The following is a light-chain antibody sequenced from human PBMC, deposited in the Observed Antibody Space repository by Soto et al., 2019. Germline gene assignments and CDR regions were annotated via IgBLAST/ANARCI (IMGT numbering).Light chain of an antibody. J-gene: IGKJ5*01. CDR2: GAS. CDR1: QSVSSN. Sequence: EIVLTQSPGTLSVSPGERATLSCRASQSVSSNLAWYQQKPGQAPRLLIYGASSRATGIPDRFSGSGSGTDFTLTISRLEPEDFAVYYCQQYGSSPTTFAQGTRLEIK. V-gene: IGKV3-20*01. CDR3: QQYGSSPTT.